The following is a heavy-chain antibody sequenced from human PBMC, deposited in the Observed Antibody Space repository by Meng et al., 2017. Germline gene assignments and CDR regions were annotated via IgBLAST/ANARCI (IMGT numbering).Heavy chain of an antibody. J-gene: IGHJ4*02. CDR2: INAGNSDT. CDR1: GYTFTTYA. D-gene: IGHD6-19*01. V-gene: IGHV1-3*01. Sequence: QVQIVQSGAEVKKPGASVKVSCKASGYTFTTYAIHWVRQAPGQRLEWMGWINAGNSDTKYSQKLQGRVTITRDTSASTVYMEVSSLRSEDTGVYYCARAIAVSGTGRLDYWGQGTLVTVSS. CDR3: ARAIAVSGTGRLDY.